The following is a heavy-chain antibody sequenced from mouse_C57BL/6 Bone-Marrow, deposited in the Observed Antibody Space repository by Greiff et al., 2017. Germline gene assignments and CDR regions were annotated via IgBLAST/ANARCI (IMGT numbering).Heavy chain of an antibody. D-gene: IGHD1-1*01. J-gene: IGHJ3*01. V-gene: IGHV5-6*02. CDR2: ISSGGSYT. CDR1: GFTFSSYG. CDR3: ARMGYGSSSWFAY. Sequence: DVMLVESGGDLVKPGGSLKLSCAASGFTFSSYGMSWVRQTPDKRLEWVATISSGGSYTYYPDSVKGRFTISRDNAKNTLYLQMSSLKSEDTAMYYCARMGYGSSSWFAYWGQGTLVTVSA.